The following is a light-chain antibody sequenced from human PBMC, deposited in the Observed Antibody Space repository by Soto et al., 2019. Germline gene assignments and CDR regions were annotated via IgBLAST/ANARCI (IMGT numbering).Light chain of an antibody. CDR2: DAS. V-gene: IGKV3-11*01. J-gene: IGKJ5*01. CDR1: QSVSNY. Sequence: EIVLTQSPATPSLSPGERASLSCRASQSVSNYLSWYQEKPGQAPRLLIYDASNRATGIPARFSGSGSGTDFTLTINSLEPEDFAVYYCQQRSDWPITLGQGTRLDIK. CDR3: QQRSDWPIT.